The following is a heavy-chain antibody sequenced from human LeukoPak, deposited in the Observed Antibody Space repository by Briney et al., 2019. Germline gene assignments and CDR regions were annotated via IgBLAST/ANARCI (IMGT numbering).Heavy chain of an antibody. Sequence: SETLSLTCTVSGGSISSYYWSWIRQPPGKGLEWIGYIYYSGSTSYNPSLKSRVTISVDTSKNQFSLRLSSVTAADTAVYYCARGLGSGDSCYASWGQGALVTVSS. V-gene: IGHV4-59*01. CDR2: IYYSGST. CDR1: GGSISSYY. CDR3: ARGLGSGDSCYAS. D-gene: IGHD2-15*01. J-gene: IGHJ4*02.